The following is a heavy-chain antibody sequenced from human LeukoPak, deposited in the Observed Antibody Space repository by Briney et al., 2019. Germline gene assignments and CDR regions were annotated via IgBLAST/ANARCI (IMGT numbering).Heavy chain of an antibody. D-gene: IGHD2-15*01. J-gene: IGHJ6*03. V-gene: IGHV4-34*01. CDR1: GGSFSGYY. Sequence: SETLSLTCAVYGGSFSGYYWSWIRQPPGKGLEWIGEINHSGSTNYNPSLKSRVTISADTSKNQFSLKLSSVTAADTAVYYCARQYCSGGSCYYYYYYMDVWGKGTTVTVSS. CDR3: ARQYCSGGSCYYYYYYMDV. CDR2: INHSGST.